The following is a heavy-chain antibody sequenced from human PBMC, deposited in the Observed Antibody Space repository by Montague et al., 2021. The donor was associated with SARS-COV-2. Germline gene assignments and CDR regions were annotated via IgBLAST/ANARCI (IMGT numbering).Heavy chain of an antibody. CDR3: ARGVVAAPPVVDY. J-gene: IGHJ4*02. D-gene: IGHD2-15*01. Sequence: SETLSLTCTVSGGPISSYYWSWIRQSAGKGLEWIGRLYITGSTNYNSALEGRVTMSVDTSRNQFYLKLTSVTAADTAMYYCARGVVAAPPVVDYWGRGTLVTVSS. CDR2: LYITGST. CDR1: GGPISSYY. V-gene: IGHV4-4*07.